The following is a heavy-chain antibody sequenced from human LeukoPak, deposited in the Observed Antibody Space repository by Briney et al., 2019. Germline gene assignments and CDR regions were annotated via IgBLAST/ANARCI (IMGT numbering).Heavy chain of an antibody. J-gene: IGHJ2*01. CDR3: ARGYYPPRWYFDL. V-gene: IGHV4-59*12. CDR2: IYYSGST. Sequence: PSETLSLTCTVSGGSISSYYWSWIRQPPGKGLEWIGYIYYSGSTNYNPSLKSRVTISVDTSKNQFSLKLTSMTAADTAMYYCARGYYPPRWYFDLWGRGTLVTVS. D-gene: IGHD2-21*01. CDR1: GGSISSYY.